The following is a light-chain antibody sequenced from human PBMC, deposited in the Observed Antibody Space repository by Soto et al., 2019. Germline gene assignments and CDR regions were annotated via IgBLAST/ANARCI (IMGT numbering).Light chain of an antibody. CDR2: GAS. CDR1: QSVSTNY. CDR3: QYYGTSPA. V-gene: IGKV3-20*01. Sequence: EIVFTQSLGTLSLSPGERATLSFRASQSVSTNYFAWLQQKPGQAPRLLVYGASNRATGIPDRFSGSGSGTDFTLTISRLEPEDFAVYHCQYYGTSPAFGQGTKVDIK. J-gene: IGKJ1*01.